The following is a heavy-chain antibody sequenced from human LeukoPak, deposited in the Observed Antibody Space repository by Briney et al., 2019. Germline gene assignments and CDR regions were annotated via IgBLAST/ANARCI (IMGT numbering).Heavy chain of an antibody. CDR2: INLNTGDT. J-gene: IGHJ4*02. Sequence: ASVKVSCKASGFTFIGYYMHWVRQVPGQGLEWMGWINLNTGDTDYAPKFQGRVTMTRDTSITTAYMELSRLRYDDTAVYYCARDQPALDYWGRGTLVTVSS. CDR3: ARDQPALDY. CDR1: GFTFIGYY. V-gene: IGHV1-2*02.